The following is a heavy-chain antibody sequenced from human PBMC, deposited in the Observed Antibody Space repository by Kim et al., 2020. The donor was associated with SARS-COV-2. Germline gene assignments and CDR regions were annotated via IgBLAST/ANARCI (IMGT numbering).Heavy chain of an antibody. CDR3: ARPRATFGGVIGDSAFD. Sequence: GGSLRLSCAASGFTFSNYDMHWVRQGPGKGLEWVAVITYDGSDKYYADSVKGRFTISRDNSRNTQYLQMNSLTAEDTAVYYCARPRATFGGVIGDSAFD. V-gene: IGHV3-30*03. CDR2: ITYDGSDK. J-gene: IGHJ3*02. CDR1: GFTFSNYD. D-gene: IGHD3-16*02.